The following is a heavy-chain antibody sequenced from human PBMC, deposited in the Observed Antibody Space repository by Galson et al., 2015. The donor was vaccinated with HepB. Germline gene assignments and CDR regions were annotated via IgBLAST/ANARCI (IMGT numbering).Heavy chain of an antibody. CDR1: GFTFSSYA. Sequence: SLRLSCAASGFTFSSYAMHWVRQAPGKGLGWVAVISYDGSNKYYADSVKGRFTISRDNSKNTLYLQMNSLRAEDTAVYYCARVGSYTDYYYYGMDVWGQGTTVTVSS. J-gene: IGHJ6*02. CDR2: ISYDGSNK. CDR3: ARVGSYTDYYYYGMDV. D-gene: IGHD1-26*01. V-gene: IGHV3-30*04.